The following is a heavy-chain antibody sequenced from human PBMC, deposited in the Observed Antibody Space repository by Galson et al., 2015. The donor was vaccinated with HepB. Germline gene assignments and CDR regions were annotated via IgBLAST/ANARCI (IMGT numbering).Heavy chain of an antibody. V-gene: IGHV3-7*05. Sequence: SLRLSCAASGFTFSSYWMNWVRQAPGKGLEWVANIKPDGSQKYYVDSVKGRFTTSRDNAKNSLFLQMNSLRAEDTAVYYCTRIAMVPYFDYWGQGTLVTVSS. J-gene: IGHJ4*02. CDR3: TRIAMVPYFDY. CDR2: IKPDGSQK. D-gene: IGHD5-18*01. CDR1: GFTFSSYW.